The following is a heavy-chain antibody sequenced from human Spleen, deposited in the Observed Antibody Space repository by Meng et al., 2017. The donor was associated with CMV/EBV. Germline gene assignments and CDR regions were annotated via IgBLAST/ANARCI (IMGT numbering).Heavy chain of an antibody. V-gene: IGHV2-5*08. D-gene: IGHD2-15*01. CDR2: IYWDDGK. J-gene: IGHJ4*02. Sequence: SGFTLTTSSIGMSWVRQAPGKGLEWLAFIYWDDGKRYSAYLKSRLTIIKGNYSHHTLLTKINMVPVDTATYYCAHRDYCSGGTCAFDYWGQGTLVTVSS. CDR1: GFTLTTSSIG. CDR3: AHRDYCSGGTCAFDY.